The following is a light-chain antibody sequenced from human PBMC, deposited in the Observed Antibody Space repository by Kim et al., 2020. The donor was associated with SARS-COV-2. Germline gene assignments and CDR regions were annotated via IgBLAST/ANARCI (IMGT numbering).Light chain of an antibody. V-gene: IGLV3-1*01. Sequence: SYELTQPPSVSVSPGQTGRVTCSGDKLGDKYACWYQQKPGQSPVLAIYQDSKRPSGIPERFSGSNSGNTATLTISGTQAMDEADYYCQAWDSSTVVFGGGTQLTVL. CDR2: QDS. CDR3: QAWDSSTVV. J-gene: IGLJ2*01. CDR1: KLGDKY.